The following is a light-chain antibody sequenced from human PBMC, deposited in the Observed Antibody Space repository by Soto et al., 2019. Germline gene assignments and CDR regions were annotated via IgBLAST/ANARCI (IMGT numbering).Light chain of an antibody. CDR1: SSDVGAYNY. V-gene: IGLV2-11*01. Sequence: QSVLTQPRSVSGSPGQSVTISCTGTSSDVGAYNYVSWYQQHPGKAPKLMTYDVSKRPSGVPDRFSGSKSGTSASLAITGLQAEDEADYYCQSYDSSLSGYAFGTGTKVTVL. CDR2: DVS. CDR3: QSYDSSLSGYA. J-gene: IGLJ1*01.